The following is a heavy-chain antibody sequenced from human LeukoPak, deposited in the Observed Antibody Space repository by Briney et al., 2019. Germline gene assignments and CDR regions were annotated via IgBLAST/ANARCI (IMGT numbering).Heavy chain of an antibody. J-gene: IGHJ4*02. D-gene: IGHD1-20*01. Sequence: ASVKVSCKASGYTFTSYGISWVRQAPGQGLEWMGWIATDNGHTDYAQKLQGRVTMTTDTSTSTAYMELKSLRSDDTAVYYCARVTLGLTSGDYWGQGTLVTVSS. V-gene: IGHV1-18*01. CDR1: GYTFTSYG. CDR2: IATDNGHT. CDR3: ARVTLGLTSGDY.